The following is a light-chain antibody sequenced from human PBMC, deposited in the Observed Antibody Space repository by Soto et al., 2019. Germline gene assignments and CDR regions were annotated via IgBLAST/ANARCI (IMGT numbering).Light chain of an antibody. CDR2: DAS. CDR1: QSVSSY. J-gene: IGKJ2*01. Sequence: EIVLTQSPATLSLSPGERATLSCRASQSVSSYLAWYQQKPGQAPRLLIYDASNRATGIPARFSGSGSGTDFTLTISSLEPEDFAVYYCQRRSNWRNTSGQGTKVDMK. V-gene: IGKV3-11*01. CDR3: QRRSNWRNT.